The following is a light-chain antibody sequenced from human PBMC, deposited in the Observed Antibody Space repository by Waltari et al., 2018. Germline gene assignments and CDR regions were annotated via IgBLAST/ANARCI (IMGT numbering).Light chain of an antibody. J-gene: IGLJ2*01. Sequence: QSALTQPASVSGSPGQSITISCTGTSSDVGNYQRFYWYQQHPGKAPKLMIYAVSKRPSGVSDRFSGSKSGDMASLTISGLQPEDEAEYFCSSYAGSSKGVFGGGTKVTVL. V-gene: IGLV2-23*02. CDR3: SSYAGSSKGV. CDR2: AVS. CDR1: SSDVGNYQR.